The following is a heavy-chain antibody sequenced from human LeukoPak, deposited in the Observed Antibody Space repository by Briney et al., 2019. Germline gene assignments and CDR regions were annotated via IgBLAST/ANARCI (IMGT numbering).Heavy chain of an antibody. Sequence: GGSLRLSCAASGFTFSDYYMSWIRQAPGKGLEWVSYISSSGSTIYYADSVKGRFTISRDNAKNSLYLQMNSLRAEDTAVYYCARGSYGSGSYYRVYYYMDVWGKGTTVTISS. D-gene: IGHD3-10*01. V-gene: IGHV3-11*04. CDR1: GFTFSDYY. CDR3: ARGSYGSGSYYRVYYYMDV. CDR2: ISSSGSTI. J-gene: IGHJ6*03.